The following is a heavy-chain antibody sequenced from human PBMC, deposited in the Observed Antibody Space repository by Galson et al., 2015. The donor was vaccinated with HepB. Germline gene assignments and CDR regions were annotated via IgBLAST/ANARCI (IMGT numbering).Heavy chain of an antibody. CDR2: ISGSGGVT. V-gene: IGHV3-23*01. J-gene: IGHJ2*01. CDR1: GFTFSPYG. D-gene: IGHD4-23*01. Sequence: SLRLSCAASGFTFSPYGMTWVRQAPGKGLEWVSTISGSGGVTYSADSVKGRFTVSRDNSENTLYLQMKSLRAEDTAVYYCAKNSGAFDLWGRGTLVTVSS. CDR3: AKNSGAFDL.